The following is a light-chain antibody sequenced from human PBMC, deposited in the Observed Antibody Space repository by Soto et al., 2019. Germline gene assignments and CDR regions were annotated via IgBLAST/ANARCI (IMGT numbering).Light chain of an antibody. CDR3: QQYGTSLPIT. J-gene: IGKJ5*01. Sequence: EILLTQSPRTLSLYPVEIATLSRTGIQVVSANYVAWYQQKPGQAPRLLIYAASTRATGIPDRFRGSGSGTEFTLTISRLEPGDFAVYFCQQYGTSLPITFGQGTRLEI. CDR2: AAS. V-gene: IGKV3-20*01. CDR1: QVVSANY.